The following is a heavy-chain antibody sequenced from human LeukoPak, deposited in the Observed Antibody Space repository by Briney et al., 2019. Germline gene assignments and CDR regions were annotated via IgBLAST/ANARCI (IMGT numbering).Heavy chain of an antibody. CDR3: ARDFATEGY. CDR1: VFSFSSYC. CDR2: IWYDGSNK. V-gene: IGHV3-33*01. J-gene: IGHJ4*02. Sequence: GGSLRLSCAASVFSFSSYCMHWVRQAPCKGLEWVAVIWYDGSNKYYADSVKGRFTISRDNSKNTLYLQMNSLRAEDTAVYYCARDFATEGYWGQGTLVTVSS.